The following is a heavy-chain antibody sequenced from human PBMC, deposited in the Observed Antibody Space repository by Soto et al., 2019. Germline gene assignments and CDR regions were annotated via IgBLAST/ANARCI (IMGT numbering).Heavy chain of an antibody. J-gene: IGHJ4*02. V-gene: IGHV3-23*01. D-gene: IGHD6-19*01. CDR3: AKTPRQWLVYFDY. CDR1: GFTFSNYA. Sequence: EVQLLESGGGLVQPGGSLRLSCAASGFTFSNYAVSWVRQAPGKGLEWVSAISGSGGTTYYADSVKGRFTISRDNSKDTLQLQMNSLRAEDTAIYYCAKTPRQWLVYFDYWGQGALVTGSS. CDR2: ISGSGGTT.